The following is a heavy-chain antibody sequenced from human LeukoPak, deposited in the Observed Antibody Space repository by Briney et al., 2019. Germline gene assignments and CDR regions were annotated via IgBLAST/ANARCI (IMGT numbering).Heavy chain of an antibody. CDR1: GFTFSSYS. CDR3: AREDSSGWYFDY. Sequence: GGSLRLSYAASGFTFSSYSMNWVRQAPGKGLEWVSSISSSSSYIYYADSVKGRFTISRDNAKNSLYLQMNSLRAEDTAVYYCAREDSSGWYFDYWGQGTLVTVSS. V-gene: IGHV3-21*01. J-gene: IGHJ4*02. D-gene: IGHD6-19*01. CDR2: ISSSSSYI.